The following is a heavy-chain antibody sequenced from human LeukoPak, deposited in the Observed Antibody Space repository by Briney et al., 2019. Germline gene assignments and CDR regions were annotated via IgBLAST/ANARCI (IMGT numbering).Heavy chain of an antibody. CDR2: ISSSSSYI. Sequence: GGSLRLSCAASGFTLSSYSMNWVRQAPGKGLEWVSSISSSSSYIYYADSLKGRFTISRDNAKNSLYLQMNSLRAEDTAVYYCARGTSWFDYWGQGTLVTVSS. CDR1: GFTLSSYS. CDR3: ARGTSWFDY. D-gene: IGHD2-2*01. V-gene: IGHV3-21*01. J-gene: IGHJ5*01.